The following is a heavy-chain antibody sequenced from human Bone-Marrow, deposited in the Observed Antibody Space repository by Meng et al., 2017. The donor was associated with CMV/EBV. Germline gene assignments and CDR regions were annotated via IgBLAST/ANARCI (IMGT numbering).Heavy chain of an antibody. CDR2: ISYDGSNK. D-gene: IGHD6-13*01. CDR1: GFTFSSYA. CDR3: GRAGQQLVRVWFDP. V-gene: IGHV3-30-3*01. J-gene: IGHJ5*02. Sequence: QVQRVESGGGVVQPGRSLRLSCAASGFTFSSYAMQWVRQAPGKGLEWVAVISYDGSNKYYADSVKGRFTISRDNSKNTLYLQMNSLRAEDTAVYYCGRAGQQLVRVWFDPWGQGTLVTVSS.